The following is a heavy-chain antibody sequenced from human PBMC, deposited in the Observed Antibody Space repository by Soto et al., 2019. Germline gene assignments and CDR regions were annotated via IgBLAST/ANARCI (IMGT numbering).Heavy chain of an antibody. CDR1: GFPFGTTD. D-gene: IGHD3-10*01. CDR3: VKNSGWFNT. V-gene: IGHV3-23*01. CDR2: IDGSGGIT. Sequence: GALRLSCAASGFPFGTTDMSWVRQAPGEGLEWVSTIDGSGGITFYADSVKGRFTISRDNSRNTVYLQMNSLRGDDTALYYCVKNSGWFNTWGQGALVT. J-gene: IGHJ5*02.